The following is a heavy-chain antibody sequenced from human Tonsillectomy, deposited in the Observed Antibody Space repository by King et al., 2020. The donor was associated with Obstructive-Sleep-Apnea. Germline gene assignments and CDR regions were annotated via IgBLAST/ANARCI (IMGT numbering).Heavy chain of an antibody. CDR1: GDSIRGYY. Sequence: QLQESGPGLVKASETLSLTCTVSGDSIRGYYWSWIRQPPGKGPAWIGYIYYRGNTNYNPSLESRVTISIDTSRNQFSLRLSSVTAADTAVYYCARDQDDYASKAYFDSWGQGTLVTVSS. J-gene: IGHJ4*02. V-gene: IGHV4-59*01. D-gene: IGHD2-2*01. CDR3: ARDQDDYASKAYFDS. CDR2: IYYRGNT.